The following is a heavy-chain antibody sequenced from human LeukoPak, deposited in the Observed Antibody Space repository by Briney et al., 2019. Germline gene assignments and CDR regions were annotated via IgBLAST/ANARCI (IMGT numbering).Heavy chain of an antibody. V-gene: IGHV4-39*01. CDR3: SRMRRPTPE. CDR2: IYYSGST. D-gene: IGHD1-14*01. J-gene: IGHJ4*02. CDR1: GGSISSSSYY. Sequence: PSETLSLTCTVSGGSISSSSYYWGWIRQPPGKGLEWIGSIYYSGSTYYNPSLKSRVTISVDTSKNQFSLKLSSVTAADMAVYYCSRMRRPTPEWGQGTLVTVSS.